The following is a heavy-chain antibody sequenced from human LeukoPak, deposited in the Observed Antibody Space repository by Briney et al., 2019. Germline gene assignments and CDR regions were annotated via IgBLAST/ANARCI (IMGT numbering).Heavy chain of an antibody. J-gene: IGHJ4*02. CDR1: GGSFSGYY. CDR2: INHSGST. D-gene: IGHD3-22*01. Sequence: SETLSLTCAVYGGSFSGYYWSWIRQPPGKGLEWIGEINHSGSTNYNPSLKSRVTISVDTSKNQFSLTLSSVTAADTAVYYCARHIRETMIVVVAFDYWGQGTLVTVSS. V-gene: IGHV4-34*01. CDR3: ARHIRETMIVVVAFDY.